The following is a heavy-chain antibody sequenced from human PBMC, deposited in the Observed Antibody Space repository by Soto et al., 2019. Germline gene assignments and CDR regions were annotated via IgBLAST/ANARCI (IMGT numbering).Heavy chain of an antibody. V-gene: IGHV4-59*08. Sequence: QVQLQESGPGLVKPSETLSLTCTVSGGSISSYYWSWIRQPPGKGLEWIGYIYYRWSTNYNPSRKSRVPISVDTSKNQFSLTMSSVTAADTAVYYCARHDPNYDSSGILPTEFDPWGQGTLVTVSS. CDR2: IYYRWST. CDR3: ARHDPNYDSSGILPTEFDP. D-gene: IGHD3-22*01. CDR1: GGSISSYY. J-gene: IGHJ5*02.